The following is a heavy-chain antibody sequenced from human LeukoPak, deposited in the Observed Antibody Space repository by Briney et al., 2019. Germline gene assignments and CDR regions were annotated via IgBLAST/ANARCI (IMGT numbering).Heavy chain of an antibody. V-gene: IGHV4-34*01. CDR2: INHSGST. D-gene: IGHD2-15*01. Sequence: SETLSLTCAVYGGSFSGYYWSWIRQPPGKGLEWIGEINHSGSTSYNPSLKSRVTISVDTSKNQFSLKLSSVTAADTAVYYCARQDYCSGGSCYSGGDNWFDPWGQGTLVTVSS. CDR3: ARQDYCSGGSCYSGGDNWFDP. CDR1: GGSFSGYY. J-gene: IGHJ5*02.